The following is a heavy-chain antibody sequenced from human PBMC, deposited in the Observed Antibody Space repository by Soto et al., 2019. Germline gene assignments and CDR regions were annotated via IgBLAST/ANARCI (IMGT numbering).Heavy chain of an antibody. CDR1: GFTFSSYS. V-gene: IGHV3-48*02. J-gene: IGHJ3*02. D-gene: IGHD1-1*01. Sequence: QLVESGGGLIQPGGSLRLSCAASGFTFSSYSMSWVRQPPGKGLEWLSYIDTSGTAMYYADSVEGRFAISRDNAKSSLYLQVNSLRDEDTAVYYCARDKQTGDPWDAFDIWGQGTMVTVSP. CDR2: IDTSGTAM. CDR3: ARDKQTGDPWDAFDI.